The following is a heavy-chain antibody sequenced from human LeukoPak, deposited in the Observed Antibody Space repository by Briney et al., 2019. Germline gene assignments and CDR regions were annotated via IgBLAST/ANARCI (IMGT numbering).Heavy chain of an antibody. CDR2: INHSGST. CDR1: GGSFSGYY. J-gene: IGHJ5*02. CDR3: ARGRPWFDP. V-gene: IGHV4-34*01. Sequence: SETLSLTCAVYGGSFSGYYWSWIRQPPGKGLEWIGEINHSGSTNYNPSLKSQVTISVDTSKNQFSLKLGSVTAADTAVYYCARGRPWFDPWGQGTLVTVSS.